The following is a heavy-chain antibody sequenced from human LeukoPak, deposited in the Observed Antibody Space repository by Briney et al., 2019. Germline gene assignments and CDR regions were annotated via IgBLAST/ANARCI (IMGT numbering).Heavy chain of an antibody. Sequence: TGTPLQISCECSGSIFTSYWIGWVRQLPGKGLEWMGIIYPGDSDTRYSPSFQGQVTISADKSISTAYLQWSSLKASDTAMYYCARHLPITMVRGGLPHATDWGQGTMVTVSS. J-gene: IGHJ3*01. CDR1: GSIFTSYW. CDR3: ARHLPITMVRGGLPHATD. D-gene: IGHD3-10*01. V-gene: IGHV5-51*01. CDR2: IYPGDSDT.